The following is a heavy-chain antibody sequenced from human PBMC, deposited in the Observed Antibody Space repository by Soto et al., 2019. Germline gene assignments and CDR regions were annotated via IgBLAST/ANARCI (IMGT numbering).Heavy chain of an antibody. Sequence: SETLSLTCTVAGGSISSYYWSWIRQPPGKRLEWIGYIYYIGSTNYNPSLKSRVTISGDTSKNQFSLKLSSVTAADTAVYDGGRGSQLWTMTSYFDNRGQETLVTVSS. D-gene: IGHD5-18*01. V-gene: IGHV4-59*01. J-gene: IGHJ4*02. CDR3: GRGSQLWTMTSYFDN. CDR2: IYYIGST. CDR1: GGSISSYY.